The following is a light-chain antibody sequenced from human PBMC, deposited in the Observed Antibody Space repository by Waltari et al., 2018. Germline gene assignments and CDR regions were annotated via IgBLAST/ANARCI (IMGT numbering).Light chain of an antibody. CDR2: KAS. J-gene: IGKJ2*03. CDR1: ENVNKY. Sequence: DIQMTQSPPSLSASVGDRVTITCRASENVNKYLYWYQQKPGKAPKLLIYKASTLQSGVPSRFSGSGSGTEYTFIISSLQSEDVATYYCQHGYGAPYSFGQGTKVEIK. V-gene: IGKV1-39*01. CDR3: QHGYGAPYS.